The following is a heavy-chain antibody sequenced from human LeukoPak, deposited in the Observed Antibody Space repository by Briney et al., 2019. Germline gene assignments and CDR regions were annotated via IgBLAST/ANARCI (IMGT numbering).Heavy chain of an antibody. CDR1: GGSFSGYY. V-gene: IGHV4-34*01. J-gene: IGHJ5*02. CDR2: INHSGST. Sequence: SETLSLTCAVYGGSFSGYYWSWIRQPPGEGLEWIGEINHSGSTNYNPSLKSRVTISVDTSKNQFSLKLSSVTAADTAVYYCARRSHGDYVDLAMGYDWFDPWGQGTLVTVSS. CDR3: ARRSHGDYVDLAMGYDWFDP. D-gene: IGHD4-17*01.